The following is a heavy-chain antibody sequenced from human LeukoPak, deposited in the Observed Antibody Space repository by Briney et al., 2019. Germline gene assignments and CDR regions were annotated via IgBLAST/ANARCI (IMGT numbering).Heavy chain of an antibody. Sequence: SETLSLTCTVSGGSISSYYWSWLRQPPGKGLEWVGYIYYSGSTNYNPSLKSRVTISVDTSKNQFSLKLSSVTAADTAVYYCARAFADTVTTSFDYWGQGTLVTVSS. D-gene: IGHD4-17*01. CDR3: ARAFADTVTTSFDY. V-gene: IGHV4-59*01. J-gene: IGHJ4*02. CDR1: GGSISSYY. CDR2: IYYSGST.